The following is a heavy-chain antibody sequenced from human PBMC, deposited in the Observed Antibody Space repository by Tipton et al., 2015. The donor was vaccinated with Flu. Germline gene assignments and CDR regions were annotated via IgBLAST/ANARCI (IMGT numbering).Heavy chain of an antibody. J-gene: IGHJ2*01. CDR2: IYYSGST. Sequence: TLSLTCTVSGGYISSYYWSWIRQPPGKGLEWIGYIYYSGSTNYNPSLKSRVTISVDTSKNQFSLKLSSVTAADTAVYYCATQLLQPGGRVHYWYFDLWGRGTLVTVSS. D-gene: IGHD4-23*01. CDR3: ATQLLQPGGRVHYWYFDL. CDR1: GGYISSYY. V-gene: IGHV4-59*01.